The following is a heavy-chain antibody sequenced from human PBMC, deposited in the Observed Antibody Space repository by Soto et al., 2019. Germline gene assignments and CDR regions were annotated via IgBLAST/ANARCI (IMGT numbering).Heavy chain of an antibody. Sequence: QVQLVQSGAEVKKPGSSVKVSCKASGGTFSSYSISWVRQAPGQGLEWMGSIIPILGIANYAQKFQGRVKITADKATSTAYMELISLRSEDTAVYYCADLVVADPEMYSWGQGTTVTVSS. CDR2: IIPILGIA. CDR3: ADLVVADPEMYS. J-gene: IGHJ6*02. CDR1: GGTFSSYS. V-gene: IGHV1-69*02. D-gene: IGHD2-15*01.